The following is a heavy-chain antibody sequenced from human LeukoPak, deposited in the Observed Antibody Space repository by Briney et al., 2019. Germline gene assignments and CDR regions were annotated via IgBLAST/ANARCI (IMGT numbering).Heavy chain of an antibody. CDR1: GFTFSSYA. J-gene: IGHJ4*02. Sequence: PGGSLRLSCAASGFTFSSYAMSWVRQAPGKGLEWVSAISGSGGSTYYADSVKGRFTISRDNSKNTLYLQMNSLRAEDTAVYYCARDGRGAVAGFDYWGQGTLVTVSS. CDR3: ARDGRGAVAGFDY. D-gene: IGHD6-19*01. CDR2: ISGSGGST. V-gene: IGHV3-23*01.